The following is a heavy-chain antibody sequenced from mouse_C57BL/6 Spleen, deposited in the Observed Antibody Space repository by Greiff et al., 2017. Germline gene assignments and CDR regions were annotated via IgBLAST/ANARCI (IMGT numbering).Heavy chain of an antibody. D-gene: IGHD3-2*02. CDR2: ISSGSSTI. CDR3: ARGLSGYIAY. J-gene: IGHJ3*01. V-gene: IGHV5-17*01. Sequence: EVHLVESGGGLVKPGGSLKLSCAASGFTFSDYGMHWVRQAPEKGLEWVAYISSGSSTIYYADTVKGRFTISRDNAKNTLFLQMTSLRSEDTAMYYCARGLSGYIAYWGQGTLVTVSA. CDR1: GFTFSDYG.